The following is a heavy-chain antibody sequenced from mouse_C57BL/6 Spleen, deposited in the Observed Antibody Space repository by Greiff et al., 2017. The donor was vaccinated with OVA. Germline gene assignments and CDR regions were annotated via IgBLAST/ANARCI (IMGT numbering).Heavy chain of an antibody. J-gene: IGHJ3*01. Sequence: QVQLQQPGAELVKPGASVKMSCTASGYTFTSYRITWVKQRPGQGLEWIGDIYPGRGSTNYNEKFKSMATLTVDTTSSTAYMQLSSLTSEDSAVYYCASRGGSAFAYWGQGTLVTVSA. CDR2: IYPGRGST. D-gene: IGHD6-1*01. CDR3: ASRGGSAFAY. V-gene: IGHV1-55*01. CDR1: GYTFTSYR.